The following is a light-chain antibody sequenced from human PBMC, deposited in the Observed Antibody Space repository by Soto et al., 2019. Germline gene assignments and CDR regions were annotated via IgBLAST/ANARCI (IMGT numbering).Light chain of an antibody. J-gene: IGLJ1*01. V-gene: IGLV2-14*01. CDR1: TSDIGDYNY. CDR2: LVS. CDR3: TSWGI. Sequence: QSALTQPASVSGSPGQSITISCTGTTSDIGDYNYVSWYQHLPDKVPKLIISLVSNRPSGVSNRFSGSKSGNTGSLTISGLQAEDEGDYYCTSWGIFGPGTKVTVL.